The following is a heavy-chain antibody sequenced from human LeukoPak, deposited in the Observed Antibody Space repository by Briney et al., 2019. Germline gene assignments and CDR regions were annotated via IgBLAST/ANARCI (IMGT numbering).Heavy chain of an antibody. Sequence: PSETLSLTCAVYGGSFSGYYWNWIRQPPGQGLGWIGEINHSGSTTYNPSLKRRVTISIDTSTNQFSLKLNLVTAADTAVDYCSRATGYCYGGNDYWGQGTLVTVSS. CDR1: GGSFSGYY. D-gene: IGHD5-18*01. J-gene: IGHJ4*01. CDR3: SRATGYCYGGNDY. CDR2: INHSGST. V-gene: IGHV4-34*01.